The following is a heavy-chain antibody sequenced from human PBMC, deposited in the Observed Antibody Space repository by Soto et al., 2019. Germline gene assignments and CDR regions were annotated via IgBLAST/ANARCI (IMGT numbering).Heavy chain of an antibody. Sequence: QVLLQESGPGLINASGTLSLTCGVSGGSISTNNWWSWVRQTPGQGLEWIAEVYHTGSTNYNPSLKSRLTIPVDKSKHCFSRGFPLETAPAPAFFSCGRARLFNTLPSPIIFPPGGR. D-gene: IGHD3-3*01. J-gene: IGHJ2*01. CDR3: GRARLFNTLPSPIIFPP. CDR1: GGSISTNNW. CDR2: VYHTGST. V-gene: IGHV4-4*02.